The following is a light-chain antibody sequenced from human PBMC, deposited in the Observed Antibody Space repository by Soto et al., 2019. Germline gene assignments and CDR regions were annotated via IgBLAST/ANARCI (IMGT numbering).Light chain of an antibody. CDR1: SSDVGGYNY. CDR3: SSYTSSSIV. V-gene: IGLV2-14*03. CDR2: DVS. Sequence: QSALTQPASVSGSPGQSITISCTGTSSDVGGYNYVSWYQQHPGKAPKLMIYDVSNRPSGVSNRFSCSKSGNTASLNISGLQAEDEADYYCSSYTSSSIVFGGGTKLTVL. J-gene: IGLJ2*01.